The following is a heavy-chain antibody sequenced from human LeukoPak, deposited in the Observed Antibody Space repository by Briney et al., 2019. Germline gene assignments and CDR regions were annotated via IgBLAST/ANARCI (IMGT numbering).Heavy chain of an antibody. D-gene: IGHD4-17*01. V-gene: IGHV1-69*13. CDR2: ITPIFGTA. J-gene: IGHJ3*02. Sequence: SVKVSCKASGGTFSSYPISWVRQAPGQGFEWMGGITPIFGTANYAQKFQGRVTITADESTRKAYMELSSLRSEDTAVYYCAREGRTTVTPRPNGFDIWGQGTMVTVSS. CDR1: GGTFSSYP. CDR3: AREGRTTVTPRPNGFDI.